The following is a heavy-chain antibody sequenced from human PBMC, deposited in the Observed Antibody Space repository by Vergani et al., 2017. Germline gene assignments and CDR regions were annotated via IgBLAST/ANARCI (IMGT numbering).Heavy chain of an antibody. J-gene: IGHJ4*02. V-gene: IGHV1-2*02. D-gene: IGHD3-10*01. CDR2: INPNSGGT. CDR1: RYTFTGYY. Sequence: QVQLVQSGAEVKKPGASVKVSCKASRYTFTGYYMHWVRRAPGQGLEWMGWINPNSGGTNYAQRFQGRVTMTRDTSISTAYMELSRLRSDDTAVYYCARVPLRLYEFEGFGELPYYFDYWGQGTLVTVSS. CDR3: ARVPLRLYEFEGFGELPYYFDY.